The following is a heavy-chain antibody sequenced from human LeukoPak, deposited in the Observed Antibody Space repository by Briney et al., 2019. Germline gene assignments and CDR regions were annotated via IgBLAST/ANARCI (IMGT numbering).Heavy chain of an antibody. J-gene: IGHJ3*02. CDR1: GGSISSGPYF. V-gene: IGHV4-61*02. Sequence: SETLSLTCSVSGGSISSGPYFWSWIRQSPGQGLEWIGRIYTSGSTNYNPSLKSRVTISVDTSKNQFSLKLSSVTAADTAVYYCASWVRDDAFDIWGQGTMVTVSS. CDR2: IYTSGST. CDR3: ASWVRDDAFDI. D-gene: IGHD3-10*01.